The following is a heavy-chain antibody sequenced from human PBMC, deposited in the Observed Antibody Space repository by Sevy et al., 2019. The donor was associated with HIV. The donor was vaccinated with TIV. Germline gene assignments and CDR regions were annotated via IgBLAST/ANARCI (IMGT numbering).Heavy chain of an antibody. D-gene: IGHD3-16*01. V-gene: IGHV4-59*01. CDR3: ARELGAVWTGRYHQYPYSMDV. Sequence: SETLSLTCTVSGGSLSRYYWSWIRQSPGKGLEWIGYVYYNGATNYNPSLKSRLSLALDTSKDQFSLSLGSETAADTAVYYCARELGAVWTGRYHQYPYSMDVWGHGTTVTVSS. CDR1: GGSLSRYY. CDR2: VYYNGAT. J-gene: IGHJ6*02.